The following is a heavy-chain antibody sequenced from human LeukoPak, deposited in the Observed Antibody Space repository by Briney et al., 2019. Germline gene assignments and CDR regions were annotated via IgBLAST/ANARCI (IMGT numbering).Heavy chain of an antibody. Sequence: SETLSLTCTVSGGSISTYYWSWIRQPPGKGLEWIGYIYYSGSTNYNPSLKSRVTISVDTSKNQFSLKLNSVTAADTAVYYCARRSGHSYGDYYGYNWFDPWGQGTLVTVSS. D-gene: IGHD4-17*01. V-gene: IGHV4-59*08. J-gene: IGHJ5*02. CDR1: GGSISTYY. CDR3: ARRSGHSYGDYYGYNWFDP. CDR2: IYYSGST.